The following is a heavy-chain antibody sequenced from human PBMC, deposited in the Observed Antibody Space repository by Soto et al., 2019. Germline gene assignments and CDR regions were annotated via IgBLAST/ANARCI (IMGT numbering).Heavy chain of an antibody. CDR1: GGTFSSYA. D-gene: IGHD2-15*01. V-gene: IGHV1-69*01. J-gene: IGHJ3*02. CDR2: IIPIFGTA. Sequence: QVQLVQSGAEVKKPGSSVKVSCKASGGTFSSYAISWVRQAPGQGLEWMGGIIPIFGTANYAQKFQGRVTITADESTSTAYMELSSLRSEDTDVYYWARVDVVVVAATMEAFDIWGQGTMVTVSS. CDR3: ARVDVVVVAATMEAFDI.